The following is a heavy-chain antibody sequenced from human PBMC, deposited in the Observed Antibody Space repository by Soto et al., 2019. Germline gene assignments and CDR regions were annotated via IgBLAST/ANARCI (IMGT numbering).Heavy chain of an antibody. J-gene: IGHJ6*02. D-gene: IGHD3-16*01. CDR2: IYSGGST. V-gene: IGHV3-53*01. CDR3: TSPTGGDYYYGMDV. Sequence: GGSLRLSCAASGFTVSSNYMSWVRQAPGKGLEWVSVIYSGGSTYYADSVKGRFTISRDNSKNTLYLQMNSLRAEDTAVYYCTSPTGGDYYYGMDVWGQGTTVTVSS. CDR1: GFTVSSNY.